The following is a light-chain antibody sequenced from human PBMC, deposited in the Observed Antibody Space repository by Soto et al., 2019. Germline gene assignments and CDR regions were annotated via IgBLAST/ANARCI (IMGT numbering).Light chain of an antibody. CDR3: QHYNSYPYT. Sequence: DIQMTQSPSTLSASVGDRVTITCRASQSISSWLAWYQQKPGKAPQLLIYDASTLGSGVPSRFSGSGSGTEFTLSISSLQPDDFATYYCQHYNSYPYTVGQGTKLEV. CDR2: DAS. CDR1: QSISSW. J-gene: IGKJ2*01. V-gene: IGKV1-5*01.